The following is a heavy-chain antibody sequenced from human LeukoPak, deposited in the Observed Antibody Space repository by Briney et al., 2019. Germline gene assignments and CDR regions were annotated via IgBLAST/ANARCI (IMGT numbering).Heavy chain of an antibody. V-gene: IGHV4-39*01. J-gene: IGHJ5*02. CDR3: ARRLRYFDWLYPFDP. D-gene: IGHD3-9*01. CDR2: IYYSGST. Sequence: SETLSLTCTVSGGSISSSSYYWGWIRQPPGKGLEWIGSIYYSGSTYFNPSLKSRVTISADTSKNQFSLKLSSVTAADTAVYYCARRLRYFDWLYPFDPWGQGTLVTVSS. CDR1: GGSISSSSYY.